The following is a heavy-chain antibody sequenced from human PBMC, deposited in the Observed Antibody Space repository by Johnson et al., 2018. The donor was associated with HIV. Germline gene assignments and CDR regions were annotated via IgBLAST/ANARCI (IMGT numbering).Heavy chain of an antibody. J-gene: IGHJ3*02. CDR2: ISWNSVNI. CDR3: ATSGSHFAFDI. V-gene: IGHV3-9*01. D-gene: IGHD1-26*01. CDR1: GFTFGDYA. Sequence: VQLVESGGGLVRPGRSLRLSCAASGFTFGDYAMHWVRQRPGKGLEWVSGISWNSVNIEYADSVKGRFTISRDNSKNTLYLQMSSLRAEDTAVYYCATSGSHFAFDIWGQGTMVTVSS.